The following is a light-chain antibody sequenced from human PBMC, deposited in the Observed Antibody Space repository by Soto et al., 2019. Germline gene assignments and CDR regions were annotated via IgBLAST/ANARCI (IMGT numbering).Light chain of an antibody. Sequence: EIVMTQSPATLSVSPGERATLSCRASQSVSSNLAWYQQKPGQAPRLLIYGASTRATGIPARCSGSGSRTEFTLTISSLQSEDFAVYYCQQYNNWPPWTFGQGTKLEIK. V-gene: IGKV3-15*01. CDR2: GAS. CDR3: QQYNNWPPWT. CDR1: QSVSSN. J-gene: IGKJ2*02.